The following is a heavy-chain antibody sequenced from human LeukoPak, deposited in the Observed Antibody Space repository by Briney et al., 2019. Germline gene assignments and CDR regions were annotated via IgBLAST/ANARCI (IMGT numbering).Heavy chain of an antibody. CDR2: IYTSGST. CDR3: ARDTSSGTGVTSFDY. V-gene: IGHV4-4*07. D-gene: IGHD1-7*01. J-gene: IGHJ4*02. Sequence: PSETLSLTCTVSGGSISSYYWSWIRQPAGKGLEWIGRIYTSGSTNYNPSLKGRVTMSVDTSKNQFSLKLSSVTAADTAVYYCARDTSSGTGVTSFDYWGQGTLVTVSS. CDR1: GGSISSYY.